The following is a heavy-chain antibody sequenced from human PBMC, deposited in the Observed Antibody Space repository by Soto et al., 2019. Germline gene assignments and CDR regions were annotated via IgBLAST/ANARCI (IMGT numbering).Heavy chain of an antibody. CDR3: ARDPGYCSGGSCYSGFDY. CDR1: GFTFSSYS. CDR2: ISSSSSYI. V-gene: IGHV3-21*01. J-gene: IGHJ4*02. Sequence: GGSLRLSCAASGFTFSSYSMNWVRQAPGKGLEWVSSISSSSSYIYYADSVKGRFIISRDNAKNSLYLQMNSLRAEDTAVYYCARDPGYCSGGSCYSGFDYWGQGTLVTVSS. D-gene: IGHD2-15*01.